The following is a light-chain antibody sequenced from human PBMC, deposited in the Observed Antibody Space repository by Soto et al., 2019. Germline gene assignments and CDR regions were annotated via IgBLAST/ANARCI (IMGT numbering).Light chain of an antibody. CDR2: RNY. V-gene: IGLV1-47*01. Sequence: QAVVTQPPSASGTPGQRVTISCSGSSSSIGSNYVSWYQQLPGTAPKLLIYRNYQRPSGVPDRFSGSKSGTSASLAISGLRSEDEADYYCAAWDDSLSGLFGGGTKLTVL. CDR1: SSSIGSNY. J-gene: IGLJ2*01. CDR3: AAWDDSLSGL.